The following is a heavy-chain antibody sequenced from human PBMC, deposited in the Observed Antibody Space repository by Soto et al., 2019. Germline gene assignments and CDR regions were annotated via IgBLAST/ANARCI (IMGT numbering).Heavy chain of an antibody. J-gene: IGHJ4*02. Sequence: PGGSLRLSCAASGFTFDDYAMHWVRQAPGEGLEWVSGISWNSGSIGYADSVKGRFTISRDNAKNSLYLQMNSLRAEDTALYYCAKGHYWGQGTLVTVSS. CDR2: ISWNSGSI. V-gene: IGHV3-9*01. CDR1: GFTFDDYA. CDR3: AKGHY.